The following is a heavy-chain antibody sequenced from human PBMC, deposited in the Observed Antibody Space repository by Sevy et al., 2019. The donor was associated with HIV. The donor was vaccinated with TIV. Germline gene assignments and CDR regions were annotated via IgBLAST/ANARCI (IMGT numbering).Heavy chain of an antibody. V-gene: IGHV4-59*08. D-gene: IGHD1-26*01. Sequence: TLSLTCTVSGGSITSLYWGWIRQPPGKGLEWIANIYYNGHINYNPSLKSRVTLSLDTSKNQFSLRLSSVTAADTAMYYCAGENAWGRGYSWGQGTLVTVSS. CDR3: AGENAWGRGYS. CDR2: IYYNGHI. CDR1: GGSITSLY. J-gene: IGHJ4*02.